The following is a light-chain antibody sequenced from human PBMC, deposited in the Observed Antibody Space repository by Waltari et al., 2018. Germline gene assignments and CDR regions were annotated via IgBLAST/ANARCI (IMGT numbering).Light chain of an antibody. J-gene: IGKJ1*01. CDR3: QHFVRLPAT. V-gene: IGKV3-20*01. Sequence: SCRASQSVGTYLAWYQQKPGQAPRLLIYGASSRATDIPDRFSVSGSGTDFSLTISRLEPEDFAVYYCQHFVRLPATFGQGTKVEIK. CDR1: QSVGTY. CDR2: GAS.